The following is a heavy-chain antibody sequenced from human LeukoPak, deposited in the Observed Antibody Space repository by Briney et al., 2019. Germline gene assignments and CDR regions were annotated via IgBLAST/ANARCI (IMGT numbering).Heavy chain of an antibody. CDR2: IKQDGSEK. D-gene: IGHD6-13*01. Sequence: PGGSLRLSCAASGFTFSSYWMSWVRQAPGKGLEWVANIKQDGSEKYYVDSVKGRFTISRDNAKNSLYLQMNSLRAEDTAVYYCARARGSSWDGFDYWGQATLVTVSS. V-gene: IGHV3-7*05. CDR1: GFTFSSYW. CDR3: ARARGSSWDGFDY. J-gene: IGHJ4*01.